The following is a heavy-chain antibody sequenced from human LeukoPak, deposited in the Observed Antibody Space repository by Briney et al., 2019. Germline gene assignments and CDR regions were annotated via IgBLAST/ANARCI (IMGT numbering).Heavy chain of an antibody. Sequence: PSETLSLTCTVSGGSISSYYWSWIRQPPGKGLEWIGYIYYSGSTNYNPSLKSRVTISVDTSKNQFSLKLSSVTAADTAVYYCARGDSSSWHKAFYFDYWGQGTLVTVSS. J-gene: IGHJ4*02. CDR3: ARGDSSSWHKAFYFDY. CDR1: GGSISSYY. CDR2: IYYSGST. V-gene: IGHV4-59*01. D-gene: IGHD6-13*01.